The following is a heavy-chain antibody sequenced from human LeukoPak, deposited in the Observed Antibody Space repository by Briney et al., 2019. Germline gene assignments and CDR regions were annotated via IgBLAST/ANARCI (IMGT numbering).Heavy chain of an antibody. J-gene: IGHJ3*02. V-gene: IGHV4-38-2*01. Sequence: SETLSLTCAVSGYSISSGYYRGWIRQPPGKGLEWIGSIYHSGSTYYNPSLKSRVTISVDTSKNQFSLKLSSVTAADTAVYYCARVNYYDSSGYQPFAFDIWGQGTMVTVSS. CDR1: GYSISSGYY. D-gene: IGHD3-22*01. CDR2: IYHSGST. CDR3: ARVNYYDSSGYQPFAFDI.